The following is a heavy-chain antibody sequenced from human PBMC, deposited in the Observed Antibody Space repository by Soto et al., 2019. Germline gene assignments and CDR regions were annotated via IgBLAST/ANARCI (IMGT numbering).Heavy chain of an antibody. V-gene: IGHV3-7*01. D-gene: IGHD2-2*02. CDR2: IKQDGSEK. J-gene: IGHJ6*02. CDR3: ARGSEVVPAAIPYYYYGMDV. CDR1: GFTSSSYW. Sequence: GGSLRLSCAASGFTSSSYWMSWVRQSPGKGLEWVANIKQDGSEKYYVDSVKGRFTISRDNAKNSLYLQMNSLRAEDTAVYYCARGSEVVPAAIPYYYYGMDVWGQGTTVTVSS.